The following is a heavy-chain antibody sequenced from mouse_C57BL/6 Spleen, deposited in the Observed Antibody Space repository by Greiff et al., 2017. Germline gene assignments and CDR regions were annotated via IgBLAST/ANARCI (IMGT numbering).Heavy chain of an antibody. CDR1: GYTFTSYW. J-gene: IGHJ1*03. D-gene: IGHD1-1*01. Sequence: QVQLQQPGAELVKPGASVKLSCKASGYTFTSYWMHWVKQRPGQGLEWIGMIHPNSGSTNYNEKFKSKATLTVDKSSSTAYMQLSSLTSEDSAVYYWARPIYYYGSSYGWYFDGWGTGTTVTVSS. CDR3: ARPIYYYGSSYGWYFDG. CDR2: IHPNSGST. V-gene: IGHV1-64*01.